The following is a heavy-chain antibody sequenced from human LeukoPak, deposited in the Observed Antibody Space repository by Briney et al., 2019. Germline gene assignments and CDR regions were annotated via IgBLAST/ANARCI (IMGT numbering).Heavy chain of an antibody. CDR1: GFTFSRYA. CDR2: ISTTSSSSYI. CDR3: ARVMAGYSYMDV. J-gene: IGHJ6*03. Sequence: GGSLRLSCAASGFTFSRYAMNWVRQSPGKGLEWVSSISTTSSSSYIHYADSMKGRFTISRDNAKSSLYLQMNSLRAEDTAVYYCARVMAGYSYMDVWGKGTTVTVSS. D-gene: IGHD3-10*01. V-gene: IGHV3-21*01.